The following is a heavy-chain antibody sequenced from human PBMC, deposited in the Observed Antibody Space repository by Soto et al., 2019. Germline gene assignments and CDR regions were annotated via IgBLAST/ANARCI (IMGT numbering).Heavy chain of an antibody. D-gene: IGHD3-10*01. CDR2: INHSGST. J-gene: IGHJ1*01. V-gene: IGHV4-34*01. Sequence: PSETLSLTCAVYGGSFSGYYWSWIRQPPGKGLEWIGEINHSGSTNYNPSLKSRVTISVDTSKNQFSLKLSSVTAADTAVYYCARSGLRILWFGEQGPEYFQHWGQGTLVTVSS. CDR3: ARSGLRILWFGEQGPEYFQH. CDR1: GGSFSGYY.